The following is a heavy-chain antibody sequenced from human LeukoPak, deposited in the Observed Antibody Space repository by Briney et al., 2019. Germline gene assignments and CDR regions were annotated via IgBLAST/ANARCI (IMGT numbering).Heavy chain of an antibody. Sequence: ASVKVSCKASGGTFSSYAISWVRQAPGQGLEWMGGIIPIFDTANYAQKFQGRVTITADESTSTAYMELSSLRSEDTAVYYCARLTYYYDSSGYFAFDYWGQGTLVTVSS. D-gene: IGHD3-22*01. J-gene: IGHJ4*02. CDR1: GGTFSSYA. V-gene: IGHV1-69*13. CDR3: ARLTYYYDSSGYFAFDY. CDR2: IIPIFDTA.